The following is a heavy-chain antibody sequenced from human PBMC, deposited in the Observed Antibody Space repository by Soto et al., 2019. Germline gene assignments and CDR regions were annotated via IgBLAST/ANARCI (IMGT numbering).Heavy chain of an antibody. CDR1: GGSFSGYY. J-gene: IGHJ5*02. CDR2: INHSGST. Sequence: SETLSLTCAVYGGSFSGYYWSWIRQPPGKGLEWIGEINHSGSTNYNPSLKSRVTISVDTSKNQFSLKLSSATAADTAVYYCARAVGEGVAAAGPRKKNWFDPWGQGTLVTVSS. D-gene: IGHD6-13*01. CDR3: ARAVGEGVAAAGPRKKNWFDP. V-gene: IGHV4-34*01.